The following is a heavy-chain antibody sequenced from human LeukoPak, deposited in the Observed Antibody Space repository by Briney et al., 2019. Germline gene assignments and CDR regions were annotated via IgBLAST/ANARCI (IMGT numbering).Heavy chain of an antibody. Sequence: PGGSLRLSCGASGFTFNNYGMNWVRQAPGKGLEWVSAISGSGDNTYYADSVKGRFTISRDNSKNTLYLQMNSLRAEDTAVYYCVRGAYSSSWLNFDYWGQGTLVTVSS. D-gene: IGHD6-13*01. CDR3: VRGAYSSSWLNFDY. J-gene: IGHJ4*02. CDR2: ISGSGDNT. V-gene: IGHV3-23*01. CDR1: GFTFNNYG.